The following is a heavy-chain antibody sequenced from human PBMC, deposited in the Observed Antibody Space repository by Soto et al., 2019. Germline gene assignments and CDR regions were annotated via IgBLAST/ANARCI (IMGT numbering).Heavy chain of an antibody. CDR3: ARDLSTGSLDY. CDR1: GFTFRSYG. CDR2: LWSDGSNK. J-gene: IGHJ4*02. Sequence: PGGSLRLSCAASGFTFRSYGFHWVRQAPGEGLEWVAVLWSDGSNKAYADSVKGRFTISRDESRNTVYLQMNSLRVEDTAVYYCARDLSTGSLDYGGQGTLVTVSS. D-gene: IGHD3-9*01. V-gene: IGHV3-33*01.